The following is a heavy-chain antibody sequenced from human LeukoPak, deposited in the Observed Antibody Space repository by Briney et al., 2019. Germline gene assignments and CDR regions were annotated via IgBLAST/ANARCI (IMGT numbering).Heavy chain of an antibody. CDR3: ARDRRHYYDSSGYHAFDH. J-gene: IGHJ4*02. Sequence: ASVKVSCKASGYTFTGYYMHWVRQAPGQGLEWMGWINPNSGDTNYAQKFQGRVTMTRDTSISTAYMELSRLRSDDTAVYYCARDRRHYYDSSGYHAFDHWGQGTLVTVSS. CDR2: INPNSGDT. D-gene: IGHD3-22*01. CDR1: GYTFTGYY. V-gene: IGHV1-2*02.